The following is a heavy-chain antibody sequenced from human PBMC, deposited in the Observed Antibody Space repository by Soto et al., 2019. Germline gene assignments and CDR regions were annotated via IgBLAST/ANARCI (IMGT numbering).Heavy chain of an antibody. D-gene: IGHD4-17*01. V-gene: IGHV3-30*18. J-gene: IGHJ4*02. Sequence: PGGSLRLSCAASGFTFSSYGMHWVRQAPGKGLEWVAVISYDGSNKYYADSVKGRFTISRDNSKNTLYLQMNSLRAEDTAVYYCAKGLFTVTHDYFDYWGQGTLVTVSS. CDR2: ISYDGSNK. CDR1: GFTFSSYG. CDR3: AKGLFTVTHDYFDY.